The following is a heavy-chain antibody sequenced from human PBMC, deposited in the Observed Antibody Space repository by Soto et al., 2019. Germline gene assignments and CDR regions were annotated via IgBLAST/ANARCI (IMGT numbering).Heavy chain of an antibody. CDR3: VRLIGHSWLDF. CDR1: EDSVSSSSVT. CDR2: KYYRXKWYN. V-gene: IGHV6-1*01. Sequence: XXTLPLTCAISEDSVSSSSVTWNWIRQSRSGGLEWMGXKYYRXKWYNDYAESXXSRLTINXXXSKNQLYMHLKSVTPEDAAVYYCVRLIGHSWLDFWGQGTLVTVSA. D-gene: IGHD1-26*01. J-gene: IGHJ5*01.